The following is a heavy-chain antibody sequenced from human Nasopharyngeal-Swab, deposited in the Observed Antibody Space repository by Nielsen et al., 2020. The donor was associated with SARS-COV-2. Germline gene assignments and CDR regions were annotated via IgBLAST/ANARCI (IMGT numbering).Heavy chain of an antibody. Sequence: GESLKISCAASGFTFSDYYMSWIRQVPGKGLEWVSYISGRGTNIYYAESVKGRFTISRDNAKNSLYLQLNSLRAEDTAVYYCARVGLFDYWGQGTLVTVSS. J-gene: IGHJ4*02. CDR1: GFTFSDYY. CDR3: ARVGLFDY. V-gene: IGHV3-11*04. CDR2: ISGRGTNI.